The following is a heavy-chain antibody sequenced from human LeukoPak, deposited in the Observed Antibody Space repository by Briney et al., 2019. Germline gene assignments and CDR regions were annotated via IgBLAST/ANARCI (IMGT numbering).Heavy chain of an antibody. V-gene: IGHV4-34*01. CDR1: GGSFSGYY. Sequence: SETLSLTCAVYGGSFSGYYWSWIRQPPGRGLEWIGEINHSGSTNQNPSLKSRVTISVDTSKNQFSLKLGSVTAADTAVYYCARGGGPYYMDVWDKGTTVTVSS. CDR3: ARGGGPYYMDV. J-gene: IGHJ6*03. CDR2: INHSGST. D-gene: IGHD4-23*01.